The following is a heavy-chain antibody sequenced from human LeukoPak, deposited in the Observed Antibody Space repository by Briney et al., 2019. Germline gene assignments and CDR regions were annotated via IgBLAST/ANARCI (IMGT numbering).Heavy chain of an antibody. CDR2: INHSGST. Sequence: HPSETLSLTCAVYGGSFSVYYWSWIRHPPGKGLEWIVEINHSGSTNYNPSLKSRVTISVDTSKNQFSLKLGSVTAADTAVYYCARVIKMATIFPSLGGWFDPWGQGTLVTVSS. CDR3: ARVIKMATIFPSLGGWFDP. D-gene: IGHD5-24*01. V-gene: IGHV4-34*01. J-gene: IGHJ5*02. CDR1: GGSFSVYY.